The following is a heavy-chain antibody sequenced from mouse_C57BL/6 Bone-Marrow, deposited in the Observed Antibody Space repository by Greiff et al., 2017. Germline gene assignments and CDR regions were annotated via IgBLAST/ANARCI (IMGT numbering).Heavy chain of an antibody. V-gene: IGHV1-81*01. Sequence: VQLQQSGAELARPGASVKLSCKASGYTFTSYGISWVKQSTGQGLEWIGEIYPRSGNTYYNEKFKGKATLTADKYSSTEYIELRSLTSEDSAVYFCARWGRRGFAYWGRGTLVTVSA. D-gene: IGHD3-3*01. CDR1: GYTFTSYG. CDR2: IYPRSGNT. J-gene: IGHJ3*01. CDR3: ARWGRRGFAY.